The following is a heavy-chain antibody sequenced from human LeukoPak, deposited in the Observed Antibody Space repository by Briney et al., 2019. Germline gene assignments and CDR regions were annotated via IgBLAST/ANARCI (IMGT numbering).Heavy chain of an antibody. D-gene: IGHD3-3*01. CDR1: GYTFTSYD. J-gene: IGHJ4*02. Sequence: ASVKETFKGSGYTFTSYDINWVRQATGQGLEWMGWMNPSSGNTGYAQKFQGRVTTTRDTSITTAYMELSSLRSEDTAVYYCARGRDFRGANTPPDYWGQGTLVTVSS. CDR2: MNPSSGNT. CDR3: ARGRDFRGANTPPDY. V-gene: IGHV1-8*01.